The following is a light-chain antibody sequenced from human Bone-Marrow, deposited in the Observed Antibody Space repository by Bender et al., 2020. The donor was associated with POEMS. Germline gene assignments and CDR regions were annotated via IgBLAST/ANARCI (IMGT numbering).Light chain of an antibody. V-gene: IGLV2-11*01. Sequence: QSALTQPRSLSGSPGQSVTISCTGTSSDVGGYIYVSWYQQHPGKAPKLMIFDVSKRPSGVPDRFSGSKSGTSASLAITGLQSDDEAIYFCVAWDASLNGWVFGGGTKLTVL. CDR1: SSDVGGYIY. J-gene: IGLJ3*02. CDR3: VAWDASLNGWV. CDR2: DVS.